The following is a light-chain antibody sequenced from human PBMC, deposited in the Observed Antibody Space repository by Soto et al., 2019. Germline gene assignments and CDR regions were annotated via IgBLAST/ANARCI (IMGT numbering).Light chain of an antibody. Sequence: IALTDSPATLSLSPWEIATLSCRASQSVSSSYLAWYQQKPGQAPRPLIYATSSRATDVPDRFSGSGSGTDFTLTISRLEPEDFAVYDCQQYGNSLPWTFGQATKVDI. V-gene: IGKV3-20*01. CDR2: ATS. CDR3: QQYGNSLPWT. J-gene: IGKJ1*01. CDR1: QSVSSSY.